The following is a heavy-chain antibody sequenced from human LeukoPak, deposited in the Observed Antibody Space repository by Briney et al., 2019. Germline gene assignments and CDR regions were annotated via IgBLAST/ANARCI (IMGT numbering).Heavy chain of an antibody. CDR3: ARDRVAVAGTMGYYFDY. CDR1: GGTFSSYA. D-gene: IGHD6-19*01. J-gene: IGHJ4*02. V-gene: IGHV1-69*13. Sequence: ASVKVSCKASGGTFSSYAISWVRQAPGRGLEWMGGIIPIFGTANYAQKFQGRVTITADESTSTAYMELSSLRSEDTAVYYCARDRVAVAGTMGYYFDYWGQGTLVTVSS. CDR2: IIPIFGTA.